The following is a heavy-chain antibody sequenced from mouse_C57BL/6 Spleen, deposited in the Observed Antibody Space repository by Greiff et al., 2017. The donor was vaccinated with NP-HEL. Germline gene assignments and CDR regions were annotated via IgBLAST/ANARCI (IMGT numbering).Heavy chain of an antibody. V-gene: IGHV1-55*01. D-gene: IGHD2-2*01. Sequence: QVQLKQPGAELVKPGASVKMSCKASGYTFTSYWLTWVKQRPGPGLAWIGVLYPGSGSTNYNEKFQSKATLTVDTSSSTAYMQLSSLTSEDSAVYYRARSTMVRTGGDWGKGTLGTVAA. CDR2: LYPGSGST. CDR1: GYTFTSYW. CDR3: ARSTMVRTGGD. J-gene: IGHJ3*01.